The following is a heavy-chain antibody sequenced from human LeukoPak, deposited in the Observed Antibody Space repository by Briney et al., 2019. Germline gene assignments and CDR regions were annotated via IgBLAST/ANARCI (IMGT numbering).Heavy chain of an antibody. CDR3: ARAVGAVYWYFDP. CDR1: GVSVGSNNYY. Sequence: SETLSLTCAVSGVSVGSNNYYWTWIRQSPGRGLKWIGSLSHGGSTNYNPSLKSRVTISVDTSKNQLSLRLSSVTAADTARYYCARAVGAVYWYFDPWGRGTLVTVSS. D-gene: IGHD1-26*01. V-gene: IGHV4-61*01. J-gene: IGHJ2*01. CDR2: LSHGGST.